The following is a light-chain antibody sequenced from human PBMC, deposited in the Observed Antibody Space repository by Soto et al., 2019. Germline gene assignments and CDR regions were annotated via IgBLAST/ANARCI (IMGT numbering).Light chain of an antibody. V-gene: IGKV3D-15*01. Sequence: EIVFTQSPATVSLCHGETPTLSHRARQSLSSNFLAWYQQKPGQPPRLLIYDSSTRATGFPDRFSGSGSGTEFTLTISSLQSEDSAVYYCQQYDKWPPKTFGQGTKVDIK. CDR2: DSS. CDR3: QQYDKWPPKT. J-gene: IGKJ1*01. CDR1: QSLSSN.